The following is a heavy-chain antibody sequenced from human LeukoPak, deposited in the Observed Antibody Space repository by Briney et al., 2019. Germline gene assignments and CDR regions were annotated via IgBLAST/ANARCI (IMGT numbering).Heavy chain of an antibody. CDR1: GYTFTGYY. J-gene: IGHJ4*02. CDR2: INPNSGGT. CDR3: ARSVQLERHFDY. Sequence: ASVKVSCKASGYTFTGYYMHWVRQAPGQGLEWMGWINPNSGGTNYAQKFQGRVTITRDASISTAYMELSRLRSDDTAVYYCARSVQLERHFDYWGQGTLVTVSS. V-gene: IGHV1-2*02. D-gene: IGHD1-1*01.